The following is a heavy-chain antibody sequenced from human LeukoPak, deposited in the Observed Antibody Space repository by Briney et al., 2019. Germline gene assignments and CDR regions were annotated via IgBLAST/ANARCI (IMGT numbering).Heavy chain of an antibody. J-gene: IGHJ4*02. CDR3: ARDLGSRDGYNPPNLFDN. Sequence: SVKVSCKASGGTFSSYAISWVRQAPGQGLEWMGGIIPIFDTANYPQKFQGRVTITADESTTTAYMELSSLRSEDTAVYYCARDLGSRDGYNPPNLFDNWGQGTLVTVSS. V-gene: IGHV1-69*13. CDR1: GGTFSSYA. D-gene: IGHD5-24*01. CDR2: IIPIFDTA.